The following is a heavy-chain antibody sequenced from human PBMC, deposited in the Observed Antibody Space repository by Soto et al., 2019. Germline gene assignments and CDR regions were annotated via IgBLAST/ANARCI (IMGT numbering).Heavy chain of an antibody. Sequence: QVQLVQSGAEVKKPGASVKVSCKASGYSFASYGISWVRQAPGQGLEWMGWISSYIGYAKYAQRLQGRVTMTTDTSTSTAYMELRSLRSVDTAVYYCARNWSANAMDVWGQGTTVTVSS. CDR1: GYSFASYG. V-gene: IGHV1-18*04. CDR2: ISSYIGYA. CDR3: ARNWSANAMDV. J-gene: IGHJ6*02. D-gene: IGHD3-3*01.